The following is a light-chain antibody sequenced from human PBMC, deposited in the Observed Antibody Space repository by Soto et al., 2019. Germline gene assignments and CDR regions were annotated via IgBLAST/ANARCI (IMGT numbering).Light chain of an antibody. CDR2: DVS. V-gene: IGLV2-14*03. J-gene: IGLJ1*01. CDR3: ASYTTSSTYV. CDR1: SSDVGAFNY. Sequence: QSALTQPASVSGSPGQSIAISCTGTSSDVGAFNYVSWYQQHPGKAPKFMIFDVSSRPSGVSERFSGSKSGNTASLTISGLKTEDEADYYCASYTTSSTYVFGTGTKVTVL.